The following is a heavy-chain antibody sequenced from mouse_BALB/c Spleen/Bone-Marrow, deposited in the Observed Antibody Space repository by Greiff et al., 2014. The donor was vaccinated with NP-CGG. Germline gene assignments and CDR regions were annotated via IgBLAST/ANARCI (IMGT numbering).Heavy chain of an antibody. CDR1: GYTFTDYT. Sequence: QVQLKDSGAELASPGASVKMSCKASGYTFTDYTIQWVKQRPGQGLEWIGYVNPRSGYANYDQKFKDKATLTADKSSSTAFMQLSSLTSGDSAVYYCARPKGFALDYWGQGTALTVSS. CDR2: VNPRSGYA. CDR3: ARPKGFALDY. J-gene: IGHJ2*01. V-gene: IGHV1-4*01.